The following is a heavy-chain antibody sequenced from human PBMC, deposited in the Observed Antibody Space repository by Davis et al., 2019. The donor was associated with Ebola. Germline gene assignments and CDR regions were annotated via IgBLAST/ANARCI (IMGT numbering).Heavy chain of an antibody. Sequence: AASVKVSCKASGGTFSSYAISWVRQAPGQGLEWMGWISAYNGNTNYAQKLQGRVTMTTDTSTSTAYMELRSLRSDDTAVYYCARSGYNYNWFDPWGQGTLVTVSS. CDR3: ARSGYNYNWFDP. CDR1: GGTFSSYA. D-gene: IGHD1-20*01. J-gene: IGHJ5*02. V-gene: IGHV1-18*01. CDR2: ISAYNGNT.